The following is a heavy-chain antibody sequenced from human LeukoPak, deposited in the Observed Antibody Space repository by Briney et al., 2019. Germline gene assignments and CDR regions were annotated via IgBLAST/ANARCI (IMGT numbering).Heavy chain of an antibody. Sequence: GESLKISCKGSGYSFTTYWIGWVRQMPGKGLEWMGIIYPGDSDTRYSPSFQGQVTISADKSISTAYLQWSSLKASDTAMYYCARLSLVPYYYMDVWGKGTTVTVSS. CDR1: GYSFTTYW. V-gene: IGHV5-51*01. CDR2: IYPGDSDT. CDR3: ARLSLVPYYYMDV. J-gene: IGHJ6*03. D-gene: IGHD2-2*01.